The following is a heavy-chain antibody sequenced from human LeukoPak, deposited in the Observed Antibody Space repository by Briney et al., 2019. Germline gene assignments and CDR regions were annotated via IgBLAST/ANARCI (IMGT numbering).Heavy chain of an antibody. CDR1: GFSFSSYR. CDR3: ARLGSYSDH. J-gene: IGHJ4*02. V-gene: IGHV4-4*09. CDR2: IHSSGST. Sequence: GSLRLSCAASGFSFSSYRMHWIRQPPGKGLEWIGYIHSSGSTHYNPSLKSRVTTSLDTSKNQFSLKLISVTAADTAVYYCARLGSYSDHWGQGTMVTVSS. D-gene: IGHD1-26*01.